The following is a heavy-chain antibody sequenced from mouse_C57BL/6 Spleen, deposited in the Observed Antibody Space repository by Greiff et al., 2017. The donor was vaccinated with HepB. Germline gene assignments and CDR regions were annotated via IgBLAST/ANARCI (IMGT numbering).Heavy chain of an antibody. J-gene: IGHJ4*01. CDR1: GYTFTSYW. D-gene: IGHD2-5*01. V-gene: IGHV1-50*01. Sequence: QVQLQQPGAELVKPGASVKLSCKASGYTFTSYWMQWVKQRPGQGLEWIGEIDPSDSYTNYNQKFKGKATLTVDTSSSTAYMQLSSLTSEDSAVYYCARGNSNYVRYAMGYWGQGASVTVSS. CDR2: IDPSDSYT. CDR3: ARGNSNYVRYAMGY.